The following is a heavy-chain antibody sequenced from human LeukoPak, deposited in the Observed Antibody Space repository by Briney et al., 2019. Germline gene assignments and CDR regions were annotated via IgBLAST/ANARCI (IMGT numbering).Heavy chain of an antibody. CDR1: GGSISSYY. CDR3: ARQLSSSWYSYYFDY. J-gene: IGHJ4*02. D-gene: IGHD6-13*01. Sequence: PSETLSLTCTVSGGSISSYYWSWIRQPPGKGLEWIGYIYYSGSTNYNPSLKSRVTISVDTSKNQFSLKLSSVTAADTAVYYCARQLSSSWYSYYFDYWGQGTLVTVSS. V-gene: IGHV4-59*08. CDR2: IYYSGST.